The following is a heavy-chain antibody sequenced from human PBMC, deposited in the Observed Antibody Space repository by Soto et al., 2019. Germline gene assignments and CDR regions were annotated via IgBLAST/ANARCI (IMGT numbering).Heavy chain of an antibody. J-gene: IGHJ4*02. CDR3: ARNSQWLLYFDYFDY. CDR1: GFTFSSYS. V-gene: IGHV3-48*01. CDR2: ISSSSSTI. D-gene: IGHD3-3*01. Sequence: EVQLVESGGGLVQPGGSLRLSCAASGFTFSSYSMNWVRQAPGKGLEWVSYISSSSSTIYYADSVKGRFTISRDNPKNSLYLQMNSLRAEDTAVYYCARNSQWLLYFDYFDYWGQGTLVTVSS.